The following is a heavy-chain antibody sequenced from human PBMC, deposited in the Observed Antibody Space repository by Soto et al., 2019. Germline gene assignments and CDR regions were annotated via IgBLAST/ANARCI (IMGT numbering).Heavy chain of an antibody. Sequence: GASVKVSCKASGYTFTSYAMHWVRQAPGQRLEWKGRINVGNGDTNYAQKFQGRVSMTIDTSTTTAYMELRSLRSDDTAVYYCATDLPLDIVVVPAGDYYYYYGMDVWGQGTTVTVSS. V-gene: IGHV1-3*01. D-gene: IGHD2-2*01. J-gene: IGHJ6*02. CDR2: INVGNGDT. CDR1: GYTFTSYA. CDR3: ATDLPLDIVVVPAGDYYYYYGMDV.